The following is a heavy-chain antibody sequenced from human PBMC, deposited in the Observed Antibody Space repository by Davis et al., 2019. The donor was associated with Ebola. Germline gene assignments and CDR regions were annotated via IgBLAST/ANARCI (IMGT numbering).Heavy chain of an antibody. CDR2: INPNSGGT. V-gene: IGHV1-2*06. D-gene: IGHD2-21*01. CDR1: GYTFTGYY. J-gene: IGHJ3*02. CDR3: ARDSIIRAFDI. Sequence: ASVKVSCKASGYTFTGYYMHWVRQAPGQGLEWMGRINPNSGGTNYAQKFQGRVTMTTDTSTSTAYMELRSLRSDDTAVYYCARDSIIRAFDIWGQGTMVTVSS.